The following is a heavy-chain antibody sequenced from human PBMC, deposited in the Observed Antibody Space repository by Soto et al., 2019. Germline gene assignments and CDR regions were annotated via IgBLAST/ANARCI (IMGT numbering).Heavy chain of an antibody. CDR1: GYTFTGYY. CDR3: ARLGSSPYYYDGMDV. V-gene: IGHV1-2*02. Sequence: QGQLVQSGAEVKKPGASVKVSCKASGYTFTGYYMHWVRQAPGQGLEWMGWINPNSGGTNYAQKFQGRVTMTRDTSISTAYMELSRLRSDDTAVYYCARLGSSPYYYDGMDVWGQGTTVTVSS. CDR2: INPNSGGT. D-gene: IGHD6-6*01. J-gene: IGHJ6*02.